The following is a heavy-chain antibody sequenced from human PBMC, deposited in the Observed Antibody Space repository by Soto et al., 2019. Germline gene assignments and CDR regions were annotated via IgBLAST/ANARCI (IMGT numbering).Heavy chain of an antibody. D-gene: IGHD3-10*01. CDR1: GFTFDDYA. Sequence: GGSLRLSCAASGFTFDDYAMHWVRQAPGKGLEWVSGISWNSGRIGYADSVKGRFTISRDNAKNSLYLQMNSLRAEDTALYYCAKGGSYGSGSYPYYFDYWGQGTLVTVSS. J-gene: IGHJ4*02. CDR3: AKGGSYGSGSYPYYFDY. V-gene: IGHV3-9*01. CDR2: ISWNSGRI.